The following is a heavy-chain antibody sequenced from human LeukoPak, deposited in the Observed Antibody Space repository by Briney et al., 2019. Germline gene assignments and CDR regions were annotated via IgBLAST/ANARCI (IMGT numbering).Heavy chain of an antibody. D-gene: IGHD4-17*01. CDR2: IITIFTTA. V-gene: IGHV1-69*06. Sequence: SVKVSCKASGYTFTSYGISWVRQAPGQGLEWVGGIITIFTTANYAQKFQGRVTITADKSTNTAYVELSSLRSDDTAVYYCARAVQVTTGGLFDYWGQGTLVTVSS. J-gene: IGHJ4*02. CDR1: GYTFTSYG. CDR3: ARAVQVTTGGLFDY.